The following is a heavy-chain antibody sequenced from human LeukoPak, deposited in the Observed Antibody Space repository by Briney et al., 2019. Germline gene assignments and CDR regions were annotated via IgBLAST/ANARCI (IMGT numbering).Heavy chain of an antibody. J-gene: IGHJ4*02. Sequence: GESLKISCKAAGYNFINYWIGWGRQMPGKGLEWMGIIYPGDSDTRYSPSFQGQLTISTDKSISTAYLQWGSLKASDTAMYYCSRRRGSGRTDYWGQGTLVTVSS. CDR1: GYNFINYW. CDR3: SRRRGSGRTDY. D-gene: IGHD3-10*01. CDR2: IYPGDSDT. V-gene: IGHV5-51*01.